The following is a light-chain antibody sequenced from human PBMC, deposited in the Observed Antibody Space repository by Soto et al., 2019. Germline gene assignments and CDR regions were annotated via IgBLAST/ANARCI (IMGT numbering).Light chain of an antibody. Sequence: EIVLTQSPGTLSLSPGERGTRSCRASQSVSSSYLAWYQQKPGQAPRLLIYGASSRATGIPDRFSGSGSGTDFTLTISRLEPEDFAVYYCQQYGSSPLTFGGGTKVEIK. V-gene: IGKV3-20*01. CDR3: QQYGSSPLT. CDR1: QSVSSSY. CDR2: GAS. J-gene: IGKJ4*01.